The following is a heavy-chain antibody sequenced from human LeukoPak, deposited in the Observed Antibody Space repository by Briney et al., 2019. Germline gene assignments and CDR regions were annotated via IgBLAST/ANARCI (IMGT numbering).Heavy chain of an antibody. D-gene: IGHD1-26*01. CDR3: ARERATDFNYFDY. Sequence: PGGSLRLSCAASGFTVSSNYMSWLRQAPGKGLEWVSVIYSGGSTYYADSVKGRFTISRHNSKNTLYLQMNSLRAEDTAVYYCARERATDFNYFDYWGQGTLVTVSS. V-gene: IGHV3-53*04. J-gene: IGHJ4*02. CDR1: GFTVSSNY. CDR2: IYSGGST.